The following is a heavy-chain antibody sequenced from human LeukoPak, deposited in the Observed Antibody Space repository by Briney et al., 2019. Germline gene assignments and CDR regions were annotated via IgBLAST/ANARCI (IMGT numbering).Heavy chain of an antibody. CDR3: ARGPPTVTRKKQQRTFLDYFQH. J-gene: IGHJ1*01. Sequence: KPSETLSLTCAVYGGSFSGYYWSWIRQPPGKGLEWIGEINHSGSTNYNPSLKSRVTISVDTSKNQFSLKLSSVTAADTAVYYCARGPPTVTRKKQQRTFLDYFQHWGQGTLDTVSS. CDR2: INHSGST. V-gene: IGHV4-34*01. CDR1: GGSFSGYY. D-gene: IGHD4-17*01.